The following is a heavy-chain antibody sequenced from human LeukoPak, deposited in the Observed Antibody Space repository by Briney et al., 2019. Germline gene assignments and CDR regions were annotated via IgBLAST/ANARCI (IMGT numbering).Heavy chain of an antibody. CDR1: GYSFIPYN. V-gene: IGHV1-2*02. CDR2: INPNSGST. J-gene: IGHJ5*02. D-gene: IGHD2-2*01. CDR3: ARGVGSSWFDP. Sequence: GASVKVSCKASGYSFIPYNIHWVGQAPGQGVGGMAWINPNSGSTNTAQKFHGRVTMTRNSSISTAYMELSSLTSDDTAMYDGARGVGSSWFDPWGQGTLVTVSS.